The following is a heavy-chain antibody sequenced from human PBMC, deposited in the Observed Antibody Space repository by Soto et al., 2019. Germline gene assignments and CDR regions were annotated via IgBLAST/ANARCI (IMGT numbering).Heavy chain of an antibody. D-gene: IGHD5-18*01. Sequence: PXGCLRLSCAASGFTFRSCSMSWVRQAPGKGLEWVSAISGSGGSTYYADSVKGRFTISRDNSKNTLYLQMNSLRAEDTAVYYCEKRPTLWIQPNWGQGTLVTVSS. CDR2: ISGSGGST. J-gene: IGHJ4*02. CDR1: GFTFRSCS. CDR3: EKRPTLWIQPN. V-gene: IGHV3-23*01.